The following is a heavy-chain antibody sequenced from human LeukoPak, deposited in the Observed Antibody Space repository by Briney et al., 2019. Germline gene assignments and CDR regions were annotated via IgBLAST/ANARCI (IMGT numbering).Heavy chain of an antibody. CDR3: AKLCGNYYDSSGYYGDTFDY. V-gene: IGHV3-30*18. J-gene: IGHJ4*02. Sequence: GGSLRLSCAASGFTFSSYGMHWVRQAPGKGLEWVAVISYDGSNKYYADSVKGRFTISRDNSKNTLYLQMNSLRAEDTAVYYCAKLCGNYYDSSGYYGDTFDYWGQGTLVTVSS. CDR2: ISYDGSNK. D-gene: IGHD3-22*01. CDR1: GFTFSSYG.